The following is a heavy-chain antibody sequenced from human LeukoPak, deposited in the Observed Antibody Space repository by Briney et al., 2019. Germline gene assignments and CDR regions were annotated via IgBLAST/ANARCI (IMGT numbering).Heavy chain of an antibody. Sequence: ASVKVSCKASGGTFSSYAISRVRQAPGQGLEWMGGIIPIFGTANYAQKFQGRVTITADKSTSSAYMELSSLRSEDTAVYYCARMGIQLTFDYWGQGTLVTVSS. J-gene: IGHJ4*02. D-gene: IGHD5-18*01. V-gene: IGHV1-69*06. CDR2: IIPIFGTA. CDR1: GGTFSSYA. CDR3: ARMGIQLTFDY.